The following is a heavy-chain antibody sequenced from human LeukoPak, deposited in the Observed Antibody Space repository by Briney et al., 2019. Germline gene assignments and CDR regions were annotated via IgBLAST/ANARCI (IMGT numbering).Heavy chain of an antibody. CDR2: ISNSGGTT. D-gene: IGHD2-21*01. CDR3: ANRPGDPYYFDY. Sequence: QPGGSLRLSCAVSGFTFSRYAMSWVRQAPGKGLEWVSGISNSGGTTYYADSVKGRFTISRDNSKNTLYLQMNSLRVEDTAVYYCANRPGDPYYFDYWGRGTLVTVSS. V-gene: IGHV3-23*01. CDR1: GFTFSRYA. J-gene: IGHJ4*02.